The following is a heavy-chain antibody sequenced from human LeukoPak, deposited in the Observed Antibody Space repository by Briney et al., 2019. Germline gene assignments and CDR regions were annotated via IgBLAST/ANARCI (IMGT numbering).Heavy chain of an antibody. J-gene: IGHJ4*02. D-gene: IGHD2-15*01. CDR2: INSDESST. V-gene: IGHV3-74*01. CDR1: GFTFSTYW. Sequence: GGSLRLSCAASGFTFSTYWMHWVRQGPGKGLVWVSRINSDESSTTYADSVKGRFTISRDNAKNTLYLQMNSLRAEDTAVYYCAKSRRAYCSGGSRFGLWDYWGQGTLVTVSS. CDR3: AKSRRAYCSGGSRFGLWDY.